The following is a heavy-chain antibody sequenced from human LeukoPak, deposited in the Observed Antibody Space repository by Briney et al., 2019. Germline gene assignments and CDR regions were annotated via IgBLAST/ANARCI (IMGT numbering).Heavy chain of an antibody. D-gene: IGHD6-13*01. CDR1: GFTFSSYS. CDR2: ISSSSSYI. Sequence: GGSLRLSCAASGFTFSSYSMNWVRQAPGKGLERVSSISSSSSYIYYADSVKGRFTISRDNAKNSLYLQMNSLRAEDTAVYYCARDASLSAAAGTLDYWGQGTLVTVSS. V-gene: IGHV3-21*01. J-gene: IGHJ4*02. CDR3: ARDASLSAAAGTLDY.